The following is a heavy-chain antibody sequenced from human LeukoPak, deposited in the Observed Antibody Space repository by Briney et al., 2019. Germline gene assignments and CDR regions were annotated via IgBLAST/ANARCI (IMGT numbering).Heavy chain of an antibody. V-gene: IGHV4-34*01. J-gene: IGHJ5*02. Sequence: SETLSLTCAVYGGSFSGYYWSWIRQPPGKGLEWMGEINHSGSTNYNPSLKSRVTISVDKSKNQFSLKLSSVTAADTAVYYCARGLHWFDPWGQGTLVTVSS. CDR3: ARGLHWFDP. CDR2: INHSGST. CDR1: GGSFSGYY.